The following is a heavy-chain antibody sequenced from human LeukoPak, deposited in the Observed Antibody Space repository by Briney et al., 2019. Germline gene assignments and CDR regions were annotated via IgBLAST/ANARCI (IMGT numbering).Heavy chain of an antibody. CDR2: IKSKTDGGTT. J-gene: IGHJ4*02. CDR3: TTEGDSSSWYTLFDY. D-gene: IGHD6-13*01. CDR1: GFTFSNAW. Sequence: PGGSLRLSCAASGFTFSNAWMSWVRQAPGKGLEWVGRIKSKTDGGTTDYAAPVKGRFTISRDDSKNTLYLQMNSLKTEDTAVYYCTTEGDSSSWYTLFDYWGQGTLVTVSS. V-gene: IGHV3-15*01.